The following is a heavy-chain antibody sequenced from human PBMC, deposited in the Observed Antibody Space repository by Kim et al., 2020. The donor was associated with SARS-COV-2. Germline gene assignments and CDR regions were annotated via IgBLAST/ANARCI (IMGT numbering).Heavy chain of an antibody. CDR3: ARVGIVTSRNFDY. Sequence: AQTLQGRVTMTADTSTSTAYMELRSLRSDDTAVYYCARVGIVTSRNFDYWGQGTLVTVSS. J-gene: IGHJ4*02. D-gene: IGHD1-26*01. V-gene: IGHV1-18*01.